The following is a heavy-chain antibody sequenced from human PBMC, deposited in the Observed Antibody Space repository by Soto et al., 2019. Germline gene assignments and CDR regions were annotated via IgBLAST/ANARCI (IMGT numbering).Heavy chain of an antibody. CDR3: ARGRRPGYSSGWFVT. J-gene: IGHJ5*02. V-gene: IGHV4-34*01. CDR1: GGSFSGYY. Sequence: SETLALTCAVHGGSFSGYYWSWIRQPPGKGLDWIGEVKHSGSTNYNPSLKSRVSISVDTSKNQFALKLTSLTAADTSVYYCARGRRPGYSSGWFVTWGQGTLVTVSS. D-gene: IGHD6-19*01. CDR2: VKHSGST.